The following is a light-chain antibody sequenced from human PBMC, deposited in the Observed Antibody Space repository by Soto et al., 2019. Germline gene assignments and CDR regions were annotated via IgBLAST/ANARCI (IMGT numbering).Light chain of an antibody. Sequence: DIQMTQSPSSLSASVGDRVTISCRASQDVSSYLAWYQQKPGKAPRLLIYAASSLQSGVSSRFTGSGSGTDFTLTISSLLPEDVATYYCQKYNWPPFTFGPGTTVDIK. V-gene: IGKV1-27*01. J-gene: IGKJ3*01. CDR2: AAS. CDR1: QDVSSY. CDR3: QKYNWPPFT.